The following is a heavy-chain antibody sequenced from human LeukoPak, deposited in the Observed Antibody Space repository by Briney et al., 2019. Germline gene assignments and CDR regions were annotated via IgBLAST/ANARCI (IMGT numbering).Heavy chain of an antibody. V-gene: IGHV4-34*01. CDR3: ARTLDSRRYIVRRPYSMDV. Sequence: KPSETLSLTCAVYGGSFSGYYWKWLRQPPGKGVEWVGEINHSGSTTYNRSLKTRVTISLDTSKNQFSLNLSSVTAADTAVYYCARTLDSRRYIVRRPYSMDVWGQVTTVTVSS. J-gene: IGHJ6*02. D-gene: IGHD3-22*01. CDR1: GGSFSGYY. CDR2: INHSGST.